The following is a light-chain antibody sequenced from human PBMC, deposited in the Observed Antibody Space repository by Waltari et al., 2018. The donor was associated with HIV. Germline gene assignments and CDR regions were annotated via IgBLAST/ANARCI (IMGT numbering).Light chain of an antibody. CDR1: RSDVGGYNF. CDR3: SSYAGSSNLV. J-gene: IGLJ3*02. V-gene: IGLV2-8*01. CDR2: EAT. Sequence: QSALTQPPPASGSPGPSVTISCTGTRSDVGGYNFVSWYQQHPGKAPKLLIFEATKRPSGVPDRFSGSKSGNTASLTVSGLQAEDEADYYCSSYAGSSNLVFGGGTKLTVL.